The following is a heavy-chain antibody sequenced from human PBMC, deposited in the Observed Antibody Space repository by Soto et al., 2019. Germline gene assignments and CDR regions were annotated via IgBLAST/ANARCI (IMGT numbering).Heavy chain of an antibody. CDR1: GFTFSSYW. D-gene: IGHD2-2*01. J-gene: IGHJ4*02. V-gene: IGHV3-74*01. Sequence: PGGSLRLSCAASGFTFSSYWMHWVRQAPGKGLVWVSEIDSDGSRTNYADSVKGRFTISRDNAKNTLYLQMNSLRAEDTAVYYCASLSAPVEYWGQGALVTVFS. CDR3: ASLSAPVEY. CDR2: IDSDGSRT.